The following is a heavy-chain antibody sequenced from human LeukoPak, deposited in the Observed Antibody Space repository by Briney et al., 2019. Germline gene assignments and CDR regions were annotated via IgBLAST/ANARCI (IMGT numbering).Heavy chain of an antibody. CDR2: IYYSGST. CDR3: ARDRMHGDYDY. J-gene: IGHJ4*02. Sequence: PSETLSLTCTVSGGSISSYYWSWIRQPPGKGLEWIGYIYYSGSTNYNPSLNSRVTISVDTSKNQFSLKLSSVTAADTAVYYCARDRMHGDYDYWGQGTLVTVSS. CDR1: GGSISSYY. V-gene: IGHV4-59*01. D-gene: IGHD4-17*01.